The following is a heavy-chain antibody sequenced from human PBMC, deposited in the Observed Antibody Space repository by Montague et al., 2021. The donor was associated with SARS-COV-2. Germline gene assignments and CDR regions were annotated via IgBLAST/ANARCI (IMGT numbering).Heavy chain of an antibody. Sequence: TLSLTCTVSGGSISSGTCYWSWIRQPAGKGLEWIGRIYTSGTTNYNPSLKSRVTISVDTSKNQFSLKLSSVTAADTAMYYCARGGGSGGQRANHFDYWGQGTLVTVSS. V-gene: IGHV4-61*02. CDR3: ARGGGSGGQRANHFDY. CDR1: GGSISSGTCY. D-gene: IGHD2-15*01. CDR2: IYTSGTT. J-gene: IGHJ4*02.